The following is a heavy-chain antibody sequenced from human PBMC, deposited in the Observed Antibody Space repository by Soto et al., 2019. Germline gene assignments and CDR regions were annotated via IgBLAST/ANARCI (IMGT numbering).Heavy chain of an antibody. Sequence: GGSLRLSCAASGFTFSSYWMSWVRQAPGKGLEWVANIKQDGSEKYYVDSVKGRFTISRDNAKNSLYLQMNSLRAEDTAVYYCARDPEIVVVISSQGNYYGMDVWGQGTTVTVSS. CDR2: IKQDGSEK. J-gene: IGHJ6*02. CDR3: ARDPEIVVVISSQGNYYGMDV. CDR1: GFTFSSYW. D-gene: IGHD3-22*01. V-gene: IGHV3-7*03.